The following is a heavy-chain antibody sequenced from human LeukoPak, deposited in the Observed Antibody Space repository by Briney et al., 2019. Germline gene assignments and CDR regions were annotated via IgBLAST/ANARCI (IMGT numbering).Heavy chain of an antibody. J-gene: IGHJ4*02. V-gene: IGHV3-48*03. CDR1: GFTFSRYE. CDR2: ISSSGSTI. D-gene: IGHD3-16*01. Sequence: GRSLRLSCAASGFTFSRYEMNWVRQAPGKGLDWVSYISSSGSTIYYADSVKGRFTISRDNAKNSLYLQMNSLRAEDTAVYYCARDSSLGGVRDYWGQGTLVTVSS. CDR3: ARDSSLGGVRDY.